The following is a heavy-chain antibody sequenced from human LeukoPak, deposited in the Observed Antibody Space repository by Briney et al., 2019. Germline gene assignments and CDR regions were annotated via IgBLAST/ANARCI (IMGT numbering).Heavy chain of an antibody. CDR3: ARAYCGGDCSFDY. CDR1: GGSISSYY. D-gene: IGHD2-21*02. J-gene: IGHJ4*02. Sequence: SETLSLTCTVSGGSISSYYWSWIRQPPGKGLEWIGYIYYSGSTNYNPSLKSRVTISVDASKNQFSLRLSSVTAADTAVYYCARAYCGGDCSFDYWGQGTLVTVSS. V-gene: IGHV4-59*08. CDR2: IYYSGST.